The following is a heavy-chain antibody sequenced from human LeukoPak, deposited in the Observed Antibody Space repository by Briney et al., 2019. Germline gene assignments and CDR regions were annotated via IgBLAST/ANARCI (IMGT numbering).Heavy chain of an antibody. D-gene: IGHD3-22*01. CDR1: GFTLSSYW. CDR2: MNTDVSST. J-gene: IGHJ5*01. CDR3: ARGTGNFYDSSGYYFLDS. Sequence: GGSLRLSCAGSGFTLSSYWMHWVRQAPGKGLVWVSRMNTDVSSTRYADFVKGRFTIYRDNAKSTVYLRMKSLRADDTAVYYCARGTGNFYDSSGYYFLDSWGQGTLITVAS. V-gene: IGHV3-74*01.